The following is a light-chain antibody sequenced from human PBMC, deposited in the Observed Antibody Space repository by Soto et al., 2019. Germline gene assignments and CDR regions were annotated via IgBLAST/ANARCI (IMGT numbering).Light chain of an antibody. CDR3: QQYDSYSPS. CDR2: DVS. CDR1: QSITTS. Sequence: DIQMIQSPSTLSASIGDRDTIACRATQSITTSLAWYQQKPGKAPKLLIYDVSSLERGVPSRFSGSGSGTEFTLTISSLQPDDFATYYCQQYDSYSPSFGQGTKVEIK. V-gene: IGKV1-5*01. J-gene: IGKJ1*01.